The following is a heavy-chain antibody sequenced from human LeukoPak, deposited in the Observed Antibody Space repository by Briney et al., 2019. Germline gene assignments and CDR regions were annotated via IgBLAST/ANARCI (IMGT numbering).Heavy chain of an antibody. CDR1: GFTFSSYA. D-gene: IGHD3-22*01. V-gene: IGHV3-23*01. CDR3: ARDTGYDSSGYQDY. CDR2: ISGSGGST. Sequence: GGSLRLSCAASGFTFSSYAMSWVRQAPGKGLEWVSAISGSGGSTYYADSVKGRFTISRDNSKNTLYLQMNSLRAEDTAVYYCARDTGYDSSGYQDYWGQGTLVTVSS. J-gene: IGHJ4*02.